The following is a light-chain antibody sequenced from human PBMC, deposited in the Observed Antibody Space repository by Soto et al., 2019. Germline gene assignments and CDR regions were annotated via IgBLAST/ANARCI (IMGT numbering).Light chain of an antibody. J-gene: IGLJ1*01. CDR2: DVN. V-gene: IGLV2-14*03. Sequence: QSVLTQPASVSGSPGQSVTISCTGTIDDIGAYDYVSWYQQHPGRAPQLIIYDVNNRPSGVSHRFSGSKSGDTASLTISGLQAEDEADYYCTSYTSSTPFYVFGTGTKVTVL. CDR1: IDDIGAYDY. CDR3: TSYTSSTPFYV.